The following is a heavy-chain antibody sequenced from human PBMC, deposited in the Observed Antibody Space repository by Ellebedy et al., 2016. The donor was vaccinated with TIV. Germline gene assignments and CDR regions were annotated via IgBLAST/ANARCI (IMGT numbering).Heavy chain of an antibody. V-gene: IGHV1-18*04. CDR2: ISTYNGET. D-gene: IGHD3-16*01. CDR1: GYTFTNYG. CDR3: ARNGGPNVSSSDF. J-gene: IGHJ4*02. Sequence: AASVKVSCKASGYTFTNYGISWVRQAPGKRFEWMGWISTYNGETYYAQKFQGRATMTTDSSTTTGYMELRSLTSDDTAIYFCARNGGPNVSSSDFWGQGTLVTVSS.